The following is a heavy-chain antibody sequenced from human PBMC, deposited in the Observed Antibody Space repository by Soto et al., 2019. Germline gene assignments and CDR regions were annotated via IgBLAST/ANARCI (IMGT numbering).Heavy chain of an antibody. D-gene: IGHD6-13*01. CDR3: ATTPGLAPGGSFNY. CDR1: GDSMSSSSYD. Sequence: ETLSLTCPVAGDSMSSSSYDWGWIRQPPGKGLEWIGSVHSSGIAYYNPSLKSRVTISVDTSKNQFSLKLNSVTAADTAVYYCATTPGLAPGGSFNYWGQGTLVTVSS. J-gene: IGHJ4*02. CDR2: VHSSGIA. V-gene: IGHV4-39*01.